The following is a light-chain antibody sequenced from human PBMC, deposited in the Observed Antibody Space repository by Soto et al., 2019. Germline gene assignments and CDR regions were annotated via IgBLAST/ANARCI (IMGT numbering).Light chain of an antibody. J-gene: IGKJ1*01. CDR2: DAS. V-gene: IGKV3-11*01. CDR3: QQYNSYPWT. Sequence: EIVLTQSPATISLSPGERATLSCRASQSVSSYLAWYQQKPGQAPRLLIYDASDRATGIPARFSGSGSGTEFTLAISSLQPDDFATYYCQQYNSYPWTFGQGTKVDIK. CDR1: QSVSSY.